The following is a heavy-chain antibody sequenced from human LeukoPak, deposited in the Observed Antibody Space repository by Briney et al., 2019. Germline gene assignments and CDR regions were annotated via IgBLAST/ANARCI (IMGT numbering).Heavy chain of an antibody. CDR1: GFTFSSYG. D-gene: IGHD3-22*01. V-gene: IGHV3-30*03. Sequence: GGSLRLSCAASGFTFSSYGMHWVRQAPGKGLEWVAVISYDGSNKYYADSVKGRFTISRDNSKNTLYLQMNSLRAEDTAVYYCARDTNYYDSSGYYYDAFDIWGQGTMVTVSS. CDR3: ARDTNYYDSSGYYYDAFDI. CDR2: ISYDGSNK. J-gene: IGHJ3*02.